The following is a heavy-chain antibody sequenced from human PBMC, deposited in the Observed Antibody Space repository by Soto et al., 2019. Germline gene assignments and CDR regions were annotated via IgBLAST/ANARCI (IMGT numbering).Heavy chain of an antibody. D-gene: IGHD6-19*01. Sequence: QVQLHESGPGLMKPSETLSLTCTFSGGSMSGYYWNWMRQPPGKGLEWIGYIYSSGTTIYNPSLDSLLTMSIDTSKNQFSLNLNSVTAADTAVYYCARGMTYSSAWPYFDNWGQGTQVTVSS. CDR2: IYSSGTT. V-gene: IGHV4-59*01. CDR3: ARGMTYSSAWPYFDN. J-gene: IGHJ4*02. CDR1: GGSMSGYY.